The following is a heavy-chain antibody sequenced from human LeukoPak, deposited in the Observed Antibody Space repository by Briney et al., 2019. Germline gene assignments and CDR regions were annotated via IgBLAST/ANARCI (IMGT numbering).Heavy chain of an antibody. Sequence: ASVKVSCKASGYTFTGYYMHWVRQAPGQGLEWMGWINPNSGGTNYAQKFQGRVTMTRDTSISTAYMELSRLRSDDTAVYYCARDSTLAYCGGDCYSGTTLGYWGQGTLVTVSS. D-gene: IGHD2-21*02. V-gene: IGHV1-2*02. CDR2: INPNSGGT. CDR1: GYTFTGYY. CDR3: ARDSTLAYCGGDCYSGTTLGY. J-gene: IGHJ4*02.